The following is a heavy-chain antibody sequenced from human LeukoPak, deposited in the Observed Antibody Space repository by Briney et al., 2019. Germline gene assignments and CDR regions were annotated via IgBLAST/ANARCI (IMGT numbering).Heavy chain of an antibody. J-gene: IGHJ3*02. Sequence: MTSETLSLTCTVSGGSISSYYWSWIRQPPGKGLEWIGYIYYSGSTNYNPSLKSRVTISVNTSKNQFSLKLSSVTAADTAVYYCARDFIAARRAGPSVAFDIWGQGTMVTVSS. V-gene: IGHV4-59*01. D-gene: IGHD6-6*01. CDR3: ARDFIAARRAGPSVAFDI. CDR1: GGSISSYY. CDR2: IYYSGST.